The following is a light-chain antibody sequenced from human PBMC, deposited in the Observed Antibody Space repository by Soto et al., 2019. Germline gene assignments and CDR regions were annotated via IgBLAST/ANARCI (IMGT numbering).Light chain of an antibody. CDR2: DAS. CDR3: QQRNKWPPLT. V-gene: IGKV3-11*01. Sequence: EIVLTQSPANLSLSPGERATLSCSASHSVSSYLAWDQQNPGQAPRLLIYDASNRATGIPARFSGSGSWTDFTLTISSREHADFAVYYCQQRNKWPPLTFVGKTKVEIK. CDR1: HSVSSY. J-gene: IGKJ4*01.